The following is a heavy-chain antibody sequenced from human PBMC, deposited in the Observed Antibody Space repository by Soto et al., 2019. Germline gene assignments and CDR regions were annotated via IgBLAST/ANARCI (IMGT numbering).Heavy chain of an antibody. CDR1: GFTFSNAW. Sequence: PGGSLRLSCAASGFTFSNAWMSWVRQAPGKGLEWVGRIKSKTDGGTTDYAAPVKGRFTISRDDSKNTLYLQMNSLKTEDTAVYYCTTGVHRKTTVTTRDYWGQGTLVTVSS. D-gene: IGHD4-17*01. CDR3: TTGVHRKTTVTTRDY. CDR2: IKSKTDGGTT. J-gene: IGHJ4*02. V-gene: IGHV3-15*01.